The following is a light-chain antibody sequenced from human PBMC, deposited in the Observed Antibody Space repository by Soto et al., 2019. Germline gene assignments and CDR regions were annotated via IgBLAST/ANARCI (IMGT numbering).Light chain of an antibody. V-gene: IGLV2-8*01. CDR3: SSYAGSNNLV. CDR1: STDVGCYNY. CDR2: DVN. J-gene: IGLJ3*02. Sequence: QSALTQPPSASGSPGQSVTISCTGTSTDVGCYNYVSWYQQHPDKAPKLTISDVNRRPSGVPDRFSGSKSGNTASLTVSGLQAEDEADYYCSSYAGSNNLVFGGGTKLTVL.